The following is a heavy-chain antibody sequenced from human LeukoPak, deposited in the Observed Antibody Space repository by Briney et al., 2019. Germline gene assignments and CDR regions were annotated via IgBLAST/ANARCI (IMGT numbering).Heavy chain of an antibody. Sequence: GGSLRLSCAASGFTVSSNYMSWVRQAPGKGLEWVSVIYSGVIYSGDNTYYADSVKGRFTISRDTSKNTLHIQMNSLRAEDTAVYYYARGGSFYSSSGLDTFHIWGQGTLVTVSS. D-gene: IGHD2-2*01. J-gene: IGHJ3*02. CDR3: ARGGSFYSSSGLDTFHI. CDR1: GFTVSSNY. CDR2: IYSGDNT. V-gene: IGHV3-53*01.